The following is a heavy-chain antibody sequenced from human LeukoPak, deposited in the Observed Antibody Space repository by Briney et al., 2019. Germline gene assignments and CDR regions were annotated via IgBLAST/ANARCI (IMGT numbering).Heavy chain of an antibody. D-gene: IGHD3-10*01. CDR1: GGTFSSYA. J-gene: IGHJ4*02. CDR3: ARDYYGSGSPIYDY. V-gene: IGHV1-69*04. CDR2: IIPILGIA. Sequence: ASVKVSCKASGGTFSSYANSWVRQAPGQGLEWMGRIIPILGIANYAQKFQGRVTITADKSTSTAYMELSSLRSEDTAVYYCARDYYGSGSPIYDYWGQGTLVTVSS.